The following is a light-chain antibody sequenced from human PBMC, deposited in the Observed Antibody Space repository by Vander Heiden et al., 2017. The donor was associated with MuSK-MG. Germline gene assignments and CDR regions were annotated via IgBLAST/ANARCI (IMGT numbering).Light chain of an antibody. J-gene: IGLJ3*02. CDR2: GNN. V-gene: IGLV1-40*01. CDR1: SSNIGAGFD. Sequence: QSVLTQPPSVSGAPGQRVTISCTGGSSNIGAGFDVHWYQQLPGTAPKLLIYGNNNRPSGVPDRFPGSKSGTSASLAITGLQAEDEADYYCHSYDTSLSGWVFGGGTDLIVL. CDR3: HSYDTSLSGWV.